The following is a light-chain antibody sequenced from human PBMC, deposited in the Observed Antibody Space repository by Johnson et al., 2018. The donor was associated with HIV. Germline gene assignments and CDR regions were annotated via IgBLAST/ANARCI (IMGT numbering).Light chain of an antibody. V-gene: IGLV1-51*01. J-gene: IGLJ1*01. CDR1: SSNIGNNY. CDR3: GTWDSSLNTDA. CDR2: DNN. Sequence: QSVLTQPPSVSAAPGQKVTISCSGSSSNIGNNYVSWYQQLPGTAPKLLIYDNNKRPSGIPDRFSGSKSGTSATLGITGLQTGDEADYYCGTWDSSLNTDAFGTGTKVTVL.